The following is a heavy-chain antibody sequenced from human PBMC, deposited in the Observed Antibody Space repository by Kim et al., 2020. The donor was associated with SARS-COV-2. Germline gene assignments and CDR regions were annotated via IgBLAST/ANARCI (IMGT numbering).Heavy chain of an antibody. D-gene: IGHD3-3*01. V-gene: IGHV3-23*01. CDR3: AKAFWSGYYYYYYYGMDV. J-gene: IGHJ6*02. Sequence: KGRLTISRDNSKTTLYLQMNSLRAEDTAVYYCAKAFWSGYYYYYYYGMDVWGQGTTVTVSS.